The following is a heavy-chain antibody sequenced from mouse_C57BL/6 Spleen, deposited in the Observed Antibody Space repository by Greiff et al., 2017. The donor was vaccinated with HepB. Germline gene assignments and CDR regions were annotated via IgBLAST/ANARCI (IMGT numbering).Heavy chain of an antibody. CDR2: INPNYGTT. CDR3: ARSRSNGNYNYAMDY. V-gene: IGHV1-39*01. D-gene: IGHD2-1*01. J-gene: IGHJ4*01. Sequence: EVQLQESGPELVKPGASVKISCKASGYSFTDYNMNWVKQSNGKSLEWIGVINPNYGTTSYNQKFKGKATLTVDQSSSTAYMQLNSLTSEDSAVYYCARSRSNGNYNYAMDYWGQGTSVTVSS. CDR1: GYSFTDYN.